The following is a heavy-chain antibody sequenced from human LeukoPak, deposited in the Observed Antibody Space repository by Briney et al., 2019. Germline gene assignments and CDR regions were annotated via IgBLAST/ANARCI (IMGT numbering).Heavy chain of an antibody. CDR1: GGTFSSYA. V-gene: IGHV1-69*13. CDR2: IIPIFGTA. J-gene: IGHJ4*02. CDR3: ASGVGQWLAWY. D-gene: IGHD6-19*01. Sequence: ASVKVSCKASGGTFSSYAISWVRQAPGQGLEWMGGIIPIFGTANYAQKFQGRVTITADESTSTAYMELSSLRSEDTAVYYCASGVGQWLAWYWGQGTLVTVSS.